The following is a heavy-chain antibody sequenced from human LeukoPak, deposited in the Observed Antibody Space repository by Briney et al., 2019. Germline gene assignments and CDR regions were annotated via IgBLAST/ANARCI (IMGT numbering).Heavy chain of an antibody. J-gene: IGHJ4*02. CDR2: IYYSGST. D-gene: IGHD3-3*01. V-gene: IGHV4-39*01. Sequence: SETLSLTCTVSGGSISSSSYYWGWIRQPPGKGLEWIGSIYYSGSTYYNPPLKSRATISVDTSKNQFSLKLSSVTAADTAVYYCARQLRFLEWLRLFDYWGQGTLVTVSS. CDR1: GGSISSSSYY. CDR3: ARQLRFLEWLRLFDY.